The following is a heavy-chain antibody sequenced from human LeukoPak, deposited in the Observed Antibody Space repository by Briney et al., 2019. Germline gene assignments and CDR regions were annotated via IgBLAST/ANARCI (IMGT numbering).Heavy chain of an antibody. CDR3: ARDTSTWSLGGY. CDR2: ISYDGSNK. V-gene: IGHV3-30*03. CDR1: GFTFSSYG. D-gene: IGHD6-13*01. J-gene: IGHJ4*02. Sequence: GGSLRLSCAASGFTFSSYGMHWVRQAPGKGLEWVAVISYDGSNKYYADSVKGRFTISRDNSKNTLYLQMNSLRAEDTAVYYCARDTSTWSLGGYWGQGTLVTVSS.